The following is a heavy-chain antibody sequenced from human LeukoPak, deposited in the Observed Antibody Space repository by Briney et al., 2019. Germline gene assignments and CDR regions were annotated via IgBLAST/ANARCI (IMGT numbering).Heavy chain of an antibody. D-gene: IGHD3-22*01. Sequence: ASVKVSCKASGGTFSSYAISWVRQAPGQGLEWMGGIIPIFGTANYAQKFQGRVTITADESTSTAYMELSSLRSEDTAVYHCARSYYDSSGVNYFDYWGQGTLVTVSS. J-gene: IGHJ4*02. CDR2: IIPIFGTA. CDR3: ARSYYDSSGVNYFDY. CDR1: GGTFSSYA. V-gene: IGHV1-69*13.